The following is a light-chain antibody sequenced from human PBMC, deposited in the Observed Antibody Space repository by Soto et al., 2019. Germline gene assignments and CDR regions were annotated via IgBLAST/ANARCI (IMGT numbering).Light chain of an antibody. CDR3: QQYASSPLT. J-gene: IGKJ4*01. CDR2: GAS. Sequence: EIVLTQSPATLSLSPGERATLSCGASQSVGRDYLAWYQQKPGLAPRLLIHGASIRATGIPDRFSGSGSGTDFTLIINRLEPEDFAVYFCQQYASSPLTFVGGTEVEIK. V-gene: IGKV3D-20*01. CDR1: QSVGRDY.